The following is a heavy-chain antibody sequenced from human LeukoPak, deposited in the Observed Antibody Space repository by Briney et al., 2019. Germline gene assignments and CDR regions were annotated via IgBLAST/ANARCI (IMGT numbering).Heavy chain of an antibody. CDR3: AREDGSGSRNWFDP. D-gene: IGHD3-10*01. J-gene: IGHJ5*02. Sequence: ASVKVPCKASGYTFTSYGIIWVRQAPGQGLEWMGWISAYNGNTNYAQKLQGRVTMTTDTSTSTAYMELRSLRSDDTAVYYCAREDGSGSRNWFDPWGQGTLVTVSS. CDR1: GYTFTSYG. V-gene: IGHV1-18*01. CDR2: ISAYNGNT.